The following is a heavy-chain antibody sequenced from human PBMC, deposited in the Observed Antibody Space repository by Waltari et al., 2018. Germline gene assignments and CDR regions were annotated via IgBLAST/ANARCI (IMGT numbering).Heavy chain of an antibody. V-gene: IGHV1-2*02. Sequence: QVQLVQSGAEVKKPGASVKVSCKASGYTFTGYYMHWVRQAPGQGLEWMGWINPNSGGTNYAQKVQGRVTMTRDTSISTAYMELSRLRSDDTAVYYCARSSIAARPNFDYWGQGTLVTVSS. CDR2: INPNSGGT. CDR1: GYTFTGYY. J-gene: IGHJ4*02. D-gene: IGHD6-6*01. CDR3: ARSSIAARPNFDY.